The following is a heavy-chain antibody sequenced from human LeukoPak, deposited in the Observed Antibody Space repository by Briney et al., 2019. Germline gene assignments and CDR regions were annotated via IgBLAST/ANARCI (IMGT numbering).Heavy chain of an antibody. CDR2: INPNSGGT. J-gene: IGHJ5*02. Sequence: ASVKVSCKASGYTFTGYNMHWVRQAPGQGLEWMGWINPNSGGTNYAQKFQGRVTMTRDTSISTAYMELSRLRSDDTAVYYCARDIGWELDRDWFDPWGQGTLVTVSS. V-gene: IGHV1-2*02. CDR3: ARDIGWELDRDWFDP. CDR1: GYTFTGYN. D-gene: IGHD1-26*01.